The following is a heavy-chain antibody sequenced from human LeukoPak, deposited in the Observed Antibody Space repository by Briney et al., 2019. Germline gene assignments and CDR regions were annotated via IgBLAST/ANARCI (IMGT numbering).Heavy chain of an antibody. Sequence: SETLSLTCSVSGDSISNNYWSWIRQPPGKGLEWIGYIYYSGSTNYNPSLKSRVTISVDTFKNQFSLKLSSVTAADTAVYYCAKKGPSAAHWFDPWGQGTLVIVSS. CDR1: GDSISNNY. D-gene: IGHD6-13*01. V-gene: IGHV4-59*03. CDR3: AKKGPSAAHWFDP. J-gene: IGHJ5*02. CDR2: IYYSGST.